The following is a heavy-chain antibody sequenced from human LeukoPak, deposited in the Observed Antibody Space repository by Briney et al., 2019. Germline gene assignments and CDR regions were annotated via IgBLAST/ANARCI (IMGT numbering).Heavy chain of an antibody. CDR3: ARDNRHSSLSTPDY. CDR2: IKQDGSEK. CDR1: GFTFSSYW. Sequence: GGSLRLSCAASGFTFSSYWMSWVRQAPGKGLEWVANIKQDGSEKYYVDSVKGRFTISRDNAKNSLYLQMNSLRAEDTAVYYCARDNRHSSLSTPDYWGQGTLVTVSS. J-gene: IGHJ4*02. V-gene: IGHV3-7*01. D-gene: IGHD6-6*01.